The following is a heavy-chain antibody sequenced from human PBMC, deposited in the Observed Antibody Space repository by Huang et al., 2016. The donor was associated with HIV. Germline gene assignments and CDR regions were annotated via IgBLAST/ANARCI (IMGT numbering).Heavy chain of an antibody. CDR3: ARQRASGSTYVDS. CDR1: GYKFTSYW. J-gene: IGHJ4*02. D-gene: IGHD2-15*01. V-gene: IGHV5-51*01. Sequence: EVQLVQSGAEVKKPGESLKIYCKGSGYKFTSYWIAWVRQMPGKGLERMGIIYPGDSDTRYRPSFQGQVTISAYKSINTAYLQWSSLKTSDTAMYFCARQRASGSTYVDSWGQGTLLTVYS. CDR2: IYPGDSDT.